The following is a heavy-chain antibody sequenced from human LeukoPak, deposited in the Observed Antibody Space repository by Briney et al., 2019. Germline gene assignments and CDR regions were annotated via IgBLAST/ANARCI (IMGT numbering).Heavy chain of an antibody. D-gene: IGHD4-17*01. CDR1: GYTFTSYG. CDR2: MNPNSGNT. Sequence: ASVKVSCKASGYTFTSYGISWVRQATGQGLEWMGWMNPNSGNTGYAQKFQGRVTMTRNTSISTAYMELNSLRAEDTAVYYCAKGSDYGDYVGSDYWGQGTLVTVSS. CDR3: AKGSDYGDYVGSDY. J-gene: IGHJ4*02. V-gene: IGHV1-8*02.